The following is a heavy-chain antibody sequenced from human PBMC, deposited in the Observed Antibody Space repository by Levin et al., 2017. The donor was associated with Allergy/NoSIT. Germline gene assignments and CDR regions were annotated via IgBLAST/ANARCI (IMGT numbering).Heavy chain of an antibody. J-gene: IGHJ4*02. V-gene: IGHV3-33*01. CDR2: IWWNGDNK. CDR3: ARANRNWDYMETGPNFAY. Sequence: PGGSLRLSCAASGFIVSDYGMHWVRQAPGKGLEWVAVIWWNGDNKFYADSVRGRFTISRDNSKNTLYLDMNSVRAEDTAVYYCARANRNWDYMETGPNFAYWGRGTLFRVSS. D-gene: IGHD1-7*01. CDR1: GFIVSDYG.